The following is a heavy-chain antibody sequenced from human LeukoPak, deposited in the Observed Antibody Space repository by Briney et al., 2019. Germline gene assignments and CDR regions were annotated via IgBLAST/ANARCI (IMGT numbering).Heavy chain of an antibody. CDR1: GFSFSEYY. V-gene: IGHV3-11*01. Sequence: GGSLRLSCAASGFSFSEYYMSWIRQAPGKGLERVSYISSSGSTIYYADSVKGRFTISRDNAKNSLYLQMNSLRAEDTAVYYCAKDAYLSYNWNEDYYYYMDVWGKGTTVTVSS. CDR3: AKDAYLSYNWNEDYYYYMDV. D-gene: IGHD1-1*01. CDR2: ISSSGSTI. J-gene: IGHJ6*03.